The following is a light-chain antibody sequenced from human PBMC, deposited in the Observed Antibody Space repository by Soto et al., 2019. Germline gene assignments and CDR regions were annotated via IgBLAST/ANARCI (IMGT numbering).Light chain of an antibody. J-gene: IGLJ3*02. CDR3: QAYDYSLTASV. CDR2: GNR. CDR1: XSNLGAGYD. Sequence: QSVLTQPPSVSGAPGQRVXIXCTGNXSNLGAGYDVHWYQQLPGAAPKLVIFGNRNRPSGVPERFSGSKSGTSASLAITGLQAEDEADYYCQAYDYSLTASVFGGGTKLTVL. V-gene: IGLV1-40*01.